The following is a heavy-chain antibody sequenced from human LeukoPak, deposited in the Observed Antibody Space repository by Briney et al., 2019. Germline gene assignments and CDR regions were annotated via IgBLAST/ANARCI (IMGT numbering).Heavy chain of an antibody. CDR2: IDPADSYT. Sequence: GESLKISCKASGYSFTNSWITWVRQMPGKGLEWLGRIDPADSYTDYSPSFRGHVTISTDRSISTVYLQWSSLKASGTAMYYCARLSFSNWFDPWGQGTLVTVSS. CDR3: ARLSFSNWFDP. V-gene: IGHV5-10-1*01. J-gene: IGHJ5*02. CDR1: GYSFTNSW.